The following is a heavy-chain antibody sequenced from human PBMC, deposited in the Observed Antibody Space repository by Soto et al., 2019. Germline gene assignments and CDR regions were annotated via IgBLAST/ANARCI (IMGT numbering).Heavy chain of an antibody. CDR1: GYSFTNYW. Sequence: RGESLKISCNASGYSFTNYWITWVRQMPGKGLEWMGRIDPSDSYTNYSPSFQGHVTISVDKSISTAYLQWSSLKASDTATYYCARHSLRGWYAPVDYWGQGTLVTVSS. V-gene: IGHV5-10-1*01. J-gene: IGHJ4*02. CDR3: ARHSLRGWYAPVDY. D-gene: IGHD6-19*01. CDR2: IDPSDSYT.